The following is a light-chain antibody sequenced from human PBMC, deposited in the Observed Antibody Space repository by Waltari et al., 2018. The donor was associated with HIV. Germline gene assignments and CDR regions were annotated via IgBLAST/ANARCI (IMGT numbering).Light chain of an antibody. CDR2: DVT. CDR1: SSDVGDFNS. V-gene: IGLV2-14*03. J-gene: IGLJ1*01. CDR3: SSYTNSSPYV. Sequence: QSALTQPASVSGSPGQSITISCTGTSSDVGDFNSVSWYQQHPGKAPKLMIYDVTKRPSGVSKRFSGSKSGSTASLTISGLQPEDEADYYCSSYTNSSPYVFGTGTKVTVL.